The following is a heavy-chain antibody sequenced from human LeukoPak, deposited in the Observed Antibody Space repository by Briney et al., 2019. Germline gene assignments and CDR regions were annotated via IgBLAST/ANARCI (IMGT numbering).Heavy chain of an antibody. CDR3: ARVGSSGWDYYMDV. CDR2: ISSSSSYI. D-gene: IGHD6-19*01. V-gene: IGHV3-21*01. Sequence: GGSLRLSGAASGFTLSSYSMNWVRQAPGKGLEWVSSISSSSSYIYYADSVKGRFTTSRDNAKNSLYLQMNSLRAEDTAVYYCARVGSSGWDYYMDVWGKGTTVTVSS. CDR1: GFTLSSYS. J-gene: IGHJ6*03.